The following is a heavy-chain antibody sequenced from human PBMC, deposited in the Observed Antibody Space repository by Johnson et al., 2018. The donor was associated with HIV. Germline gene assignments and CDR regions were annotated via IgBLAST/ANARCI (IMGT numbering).Heavy chain of an antibody. Sequence: QLVESGGGLVHPGRSLRLSCAASGFTFDDYAMHWVRQAPGKGLEWVSGISWNSGSIGYADSVKGRFTISRDNAKNSLYLQMNSLRAEDTALYYCAKALSIAATPYAFDMWGRGTMVTVSS. CDR1: GFTFDDYA. CDR2: ISWNSGSI. D-gene: IGHD6-25*01. J-gene: IGHJ3*02. V-gene: IGHV3-9*01. CDR3: AKALSIAATPYAFDM.